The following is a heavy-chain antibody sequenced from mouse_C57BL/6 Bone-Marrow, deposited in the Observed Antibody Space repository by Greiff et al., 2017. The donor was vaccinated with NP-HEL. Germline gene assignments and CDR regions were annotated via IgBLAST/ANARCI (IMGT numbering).Heavy chain of an antibody. CDR1: GYTFTSYG. CDR3: ATSRRSSYGNWYFDV. CDR2: IYIGNGYT. V-gene: IGHV1-58*01. Sequence: VQLKESGAELVRPGSSVKMSCKTSGYTFTSYGINWVKQRPGQGLEWIGYIYIGNGYTEYNEKFKGKATLTSDTSSSTAYMQLSSLTSEDSAIYFCATSRRSSYGNWYFDVWGTGTTVTVSS. D-gene: IGHD1-1*01. J-gene: IGHJ1*03.